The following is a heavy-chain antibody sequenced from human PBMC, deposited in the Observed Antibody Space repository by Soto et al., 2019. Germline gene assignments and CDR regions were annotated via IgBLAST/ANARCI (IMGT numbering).Heavy chain of an antibody. CDR3: ASIFDI. CDR1: GFTFSSYG. V-gene: IGHV3-30*03. J-gene: IGHJ3*02. Sequence: PGGSLRLSCAASGFTFSSYGMHWVRQAPGKGLEWVAVISYDGSNKYYADSVKGRFTISRDNSKNTLYLQMNSLRAEDTAVYYCASIFDIWGQGTMVTVSS. CDR2: ISYDGSNK.